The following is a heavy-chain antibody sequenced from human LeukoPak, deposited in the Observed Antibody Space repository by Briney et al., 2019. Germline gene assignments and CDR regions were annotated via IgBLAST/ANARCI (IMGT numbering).Heavy chain of an antibody. CDR1: GFTFDDYA. Sequence: GGSLRLSCAASGFTFDDYAMHWVRQAPGKGLEWVSLISWDGGSTYYADSVKGRITISRDNSKNSLYLQMNSLRAEDTALYYCAKDKVATITGFYFDYWGQGTLVTVSS. CDR2: ISWDGGST. D-gene: IGHD5-12*01. V-gene: IGHV3-43D*03. J-gene: IGHJ4*02. CDR3: AKDKVATITGFYFDY.